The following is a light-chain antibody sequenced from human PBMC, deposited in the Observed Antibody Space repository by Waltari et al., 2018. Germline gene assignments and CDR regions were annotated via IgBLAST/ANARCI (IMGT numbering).Light chain of an antibody. CDR1: SSEIGAYDP. CDR2: HVT. CDR3: SSYTTSGTLV. Sequence: QSALTQPVSVSGSLGQSTTISCTGSSSEIGAYDPVSWYQQHPGRAPTLMIFHVTERPSGISNRFSGSKSGNTASLTISGLQTEDEADYYCSSYTTSGTLVFGGGTKLTIL. J-gene: IGLJ2*01. V-gene: IGLV2-14*03.